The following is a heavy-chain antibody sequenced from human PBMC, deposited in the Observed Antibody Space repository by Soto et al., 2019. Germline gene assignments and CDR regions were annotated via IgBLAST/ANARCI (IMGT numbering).Heavy chain of an antibody. Sequence: SETLSLTCAVSGGSISGGGYSWSWIRQPPGKGLEWIGYIYHSGSTYYNPSLKSRVTISVDRSKNQFSLKLSSVTAADTAVYYCARTYYYGSGSSDYFDYWGQGTLVTVSS. CDR2: IYHSGST. CDR1: GGSISGGGYS. D-gene: IGHD3-10*01. J-gene: IGHJ4*02. V-gene: IGHV4-30-2*01. CDR3: ARTYYYGSGSSDYFDY.